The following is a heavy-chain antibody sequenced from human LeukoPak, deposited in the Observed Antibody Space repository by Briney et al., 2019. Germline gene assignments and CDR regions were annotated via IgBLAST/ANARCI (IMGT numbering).Heavy chain of an antibody. Sequence: GGSLRLSCAASGFTFNRYAMSWVRQAPGKGLDWVSTISGSGSRTYYADSVKGRFTISRDNSKNTLYLQMNSLRAEDTAVYYCAKGPYSSGYNNWFDPWGQGTLVTVSS. D-gene: IGHD3-22*01. J-gene: IGHJ5*02. CDR3: AKGPYSSGYNNWFDP. CDR1: GFTFNRYA. V-gene: IGHV3-23*01. CDR2: ISGSGSRT.